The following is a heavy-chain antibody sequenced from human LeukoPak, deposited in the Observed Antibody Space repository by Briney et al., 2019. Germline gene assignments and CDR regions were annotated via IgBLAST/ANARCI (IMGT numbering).Heavy chain of an antibody. CDR3: ARALSVDSGWFYFHF. D-gene: IGHD6-19*01. CDR2: NRFDASDT. Sequence: PGGSLRLSCAASGFTFRSHGMHWVRQAPGRGLEWLAFNRFDASDTFYAASVKGRFTISRDNSKNTLSLQLNSLKAEDTGLYYCARALSVDSGWFYFHFWGQGTLVTVSS. V-gene: IGHV3-33*01. CDR1: GFTFRSHG. J-gene: IGHJ4*02.